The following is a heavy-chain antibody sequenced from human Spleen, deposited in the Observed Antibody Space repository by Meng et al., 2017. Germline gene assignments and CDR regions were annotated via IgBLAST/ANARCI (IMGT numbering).Heavy chain of an antibody. CDR3: ARARDNTGYYIYGAFDI. V-gene: IGHV6-1*01. CDR1: GDSVSSNSAA. D-gene: IGHD3-22*01. J-gene: IGHJ3*02. Sequence: SETLSLTCVISGDSVSSNSAAWNWIRQSPSRGLEWLGRTYYRSKWYDDYAVSVESRIIINPDTSKNQFSLQLNSVTPEDTAVYYCARARDNTGYYIYGAFDIWGQGTLVTVSS. CDR2: TYYRSKWYD.